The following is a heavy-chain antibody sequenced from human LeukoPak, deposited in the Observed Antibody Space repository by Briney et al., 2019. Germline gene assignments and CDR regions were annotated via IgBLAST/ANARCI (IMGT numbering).Heavy chain of an antibody. CDR3: ARDLIKYDSSPRLDY. V-gene: IGHV1-69*13. CDR2: IIPIFGTA. D-gene: IGHD3-22*01. CDR1: GGTFISYA. Sequence: GASVKVSCKASGGTFISYAISWVRQAPGQGLEWRGGIIPIFGTANYAQKFQGRVTITADESTSTAYMELSSLRSEDTAVYYCARDLIKYDSSPRLDYWGQGTLVTVSS. J-gene: IGHJ4*02.